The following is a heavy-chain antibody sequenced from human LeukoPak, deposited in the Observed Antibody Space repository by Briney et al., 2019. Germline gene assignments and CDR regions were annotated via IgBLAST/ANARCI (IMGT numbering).Heavy chain of an antibody. CDR3: AKAPAPYYYYYGMDV. J-gene: IGHJ6*02. V-gene: IGHV3-23*01. Sequence: GGSLRLSCEASGFTFSSYVMNWVRQAPGKGLEWVSSISDNGVTRYYADSVKGRFTISRDNSDNTVYLQMNSLRAEDTAIYYCAKAPAPYYYYYGMDVWGQGTAVTVSS. CDR1: GFTFSSYV. CDR2: ISDNGVTR.